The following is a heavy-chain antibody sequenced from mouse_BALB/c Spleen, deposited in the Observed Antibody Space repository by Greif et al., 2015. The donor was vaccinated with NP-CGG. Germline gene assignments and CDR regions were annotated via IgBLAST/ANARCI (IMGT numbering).Heavy chain of an antibody. Sequence: EVQVVESGGGLVQPGGSLKLSCAASGFTFSSYGMSWVRQTPDKRLELVATINSNGGSTYYPDSVKGRFTISRDNAKNTLYLQMSSLKSEDTAMYYCARGRMGLRQDYAMDYWGQGTSVTVSS. D-gene: IGHD2-4*01. V-gene: IGHV5-6-3*01. CDR1: GFTFSSYG. CDR3: ARGRMGLRQDYAMDY. J-gene: IGHJ4*01. CDR2: INSNGGST.